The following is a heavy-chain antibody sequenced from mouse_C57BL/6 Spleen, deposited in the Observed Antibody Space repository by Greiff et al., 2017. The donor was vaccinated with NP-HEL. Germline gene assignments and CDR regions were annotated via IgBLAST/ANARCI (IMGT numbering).Heavy chain of an antibody. CDR1: GFNIKDYY. J-gene: IGHJ4*01. V-gene: IGHV14-1*01. Sequence: EVQLQQSGAELVRPGASVKLSCTASGFNIKDYYMHWVKQRPEQGLEWIGRIDPEDGDTEYAPKFQGKATMTADTSSDTAYLQLSSLTSEDTAVYYCTTPPPKVYAMDYWGQGTSVTVSS. D-gene: IGHD1-3*01. CDR3: TTPPPKVYAMDY. CDR2: IDPEDGDT.